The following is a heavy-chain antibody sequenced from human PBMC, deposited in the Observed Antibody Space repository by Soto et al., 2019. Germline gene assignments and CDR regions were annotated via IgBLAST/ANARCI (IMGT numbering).Heavy chain of an antibody. CDR2: IYYSGST. CDR1: GGSISSYY. Sequence: SETLSLTCTVSGGSISSYYWSWIRQPPGKGLEWIGYIYYSGSTNYNPSLKSRVTISVDTSKNQFSLKLSSVTAADTAVYYCARLEYRGANYMDVWGKGTTVTVSS. CDR3: ARLEYRGANYMDV. J-gene: IGHJ6*03. V-gene: IGHV4-59*08. D-gene: IGHD3-10*01.